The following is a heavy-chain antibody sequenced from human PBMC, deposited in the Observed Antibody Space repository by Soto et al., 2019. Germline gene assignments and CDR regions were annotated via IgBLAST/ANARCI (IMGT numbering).Heavy chain of an antibody. CDR3: SSGRRRESFWGGDCYYSAY. J-gene: IGHJ4*02. Sequence: QITLKESGPTLVKPTETLTLTCSFSGFSFSDGTVGVGWFRQSPGKAPEWLAICYCADDKWYRPSLRTRLTAGLDKSRNQVVLSMIKLDPLDTSTYFCSSGRRRESFWGGDCYYSAYSGQGIRVTAS. CDR1: GFSFSDGTVG. D-gene: IGHD2-21*01. V-gene: IGHV2-5*02. CDR2: CYCADDK.